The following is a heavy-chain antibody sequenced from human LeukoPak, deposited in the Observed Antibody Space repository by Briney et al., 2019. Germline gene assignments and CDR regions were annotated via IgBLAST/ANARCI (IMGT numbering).Heavy chain of an antibody. CDR2: ISVSGGST. Sequence: GGSLRLSCAASGFTFSSWAMSWVRQAPGKGLEWVSSISVSGGSTYYADSVKGQFTISRDNSQNTLYLQMNSLRADDTAVYYCAKGGFGSSWPYFDYWGQGSLVTVSS. CDR3: AKGGFGSSWPYFDY. V-gene: IGHV3-23*01. D-gene: IGHD6-13*01. J-gene: IGHJ4*02. CDR1: GFTFSSWA.